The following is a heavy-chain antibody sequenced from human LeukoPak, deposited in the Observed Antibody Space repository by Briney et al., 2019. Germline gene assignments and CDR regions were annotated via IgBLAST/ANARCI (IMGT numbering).Heavy chain of an antibody. CDR1: GGSISSSSYY. V-gene: IGHV4-39*01. CDR2: IYYSGST. CDR3: ESQRRYCSSTSCYAFDY. Sequence: SSETLSLTCTVAGGSISSSSYYWGWIRQPPWKGLEWIGSIYYSGSTCYNPSLKSRVTISVDTSKNQFSLKLRSVTAADPAVYYCESQRRYCSSTSCYAFDYWGQGTLVTVSS. D-gene: IGHD2-2*01. J-gene: IGHJ4*02.